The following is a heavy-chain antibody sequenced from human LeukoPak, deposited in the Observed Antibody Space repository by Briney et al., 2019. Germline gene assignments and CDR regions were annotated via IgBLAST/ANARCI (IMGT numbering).Heavy chain of an antibody. Sequence: GASVKVPCKVSGYTLTELSMHWVRQAPGKGLEWMGGFDPEDGETIYAQKFQGRVTMTEDTSTDTAYMELSSLRSEDTAVYYCATVFVRIQLWLRCAFDIWGQGTMVTVSS. CDR1: GYTLTELS. CDR2: FDPEDGET. D-gene: IGHD5-18*01. J-gene: IGHJ3*02. CDR3: ATVFVRIQLWLRCAFDI. V-gene: IGHV1-24*01.